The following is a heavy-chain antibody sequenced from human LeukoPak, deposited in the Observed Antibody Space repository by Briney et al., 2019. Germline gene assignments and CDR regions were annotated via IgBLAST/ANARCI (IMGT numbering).Heavy chain of an antibody. D-gene: IGHD3-22*01. Sequence: SQTLSLTCTVSGGSISSGDYYWSWIRQPPGKGLEWIGYIYYSGSTYCNPSLKSRVTISVDTSKNQFSLKLGSVTAADTAVYYCASYKTYYYDTWGQGTLVTVSS. V-gene: IGHV4-30-4*01. CDR3: ASYKTYYYDT. CDR2: IYYSGST. CDR1: GGSISSGDYY. J-gene: IGHJ1*01.